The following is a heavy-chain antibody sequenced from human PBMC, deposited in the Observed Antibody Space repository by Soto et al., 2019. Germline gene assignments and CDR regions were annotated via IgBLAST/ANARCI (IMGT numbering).Heavy chain of an antibody. CDR1: GDSVSSNSAA. CDR3: AREVDDGPNWLDP. CDR2: TYYKSKWYN. V-gene: IGHV6-1*01. J-gene: IGHJ5*02. Sequence: SQTLSLTCAISGDSVSSNSAAWNCSIQSPSRGLEWLGRTYYKSKWYNDYAVSVNSRITVNPDTSKNQFSLRLNSVTPEDTAVYYCAREVDDGPNWLDPWGQGTLVTVSS. D-gene: IGHD1-1*01.